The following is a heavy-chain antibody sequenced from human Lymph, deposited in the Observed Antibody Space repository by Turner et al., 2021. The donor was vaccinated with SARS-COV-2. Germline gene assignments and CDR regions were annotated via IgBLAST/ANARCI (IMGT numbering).Heavy chain of an antibody. CDR1: GGTFSSSA. CDR2: IIPIFGTA. Sequence: QVQLVQSGAEVKKPGSSVKVSCTASGGTFSSSAISWVRQAPGQGLEWMGGIIPIFGTANYAQRFQGRVTITADESTSTAYMELRSLRSEDTAVYYCARGAAYCSGGICYRKGFDYWGQGTPVTVSS. J-gene: IGHJ4*02. D-gene: IGHD2-15*01. CDR3: ARGAAYCSGGICYRKGFDY. V-gene: IGHV1-69*01.